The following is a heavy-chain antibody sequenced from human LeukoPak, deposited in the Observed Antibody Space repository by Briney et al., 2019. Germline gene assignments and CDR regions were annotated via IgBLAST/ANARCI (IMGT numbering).Heavy chain of an antibody. J-gene: IGHJ4*02. V-gene: IGHV3-21*01. CDR2: ISSSSSYI. CDR1: GFTFSSHS. D-gene: IGHD5-18*01. CDR3: ARADWDTAMIDY. Sequence: GGSLRLSCAASGFTFSSHSMNWVRQAPGKGLEWVSSISSSSSYIYYTDSVKGRFTISRDNAKNSLFLQMNSLRAEDTAVYYCARADWDTAMIDYWGQGTLLTVSS.